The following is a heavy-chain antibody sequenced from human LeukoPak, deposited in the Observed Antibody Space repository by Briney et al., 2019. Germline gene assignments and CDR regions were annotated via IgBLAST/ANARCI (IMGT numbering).Heavy chain of an antibody. Sequence: GGSLRLSCAASGFTFSSYAMSWVRQAPGKGLEWVSAISGSGGSTYYADSVKGRFTISRDNSKNTLYLQMNGLRAEDTAVYYCAKDEWELLNFDYWGQGTLVTVSS. D-gene: IGHD1-26*01. V-gene: IGHV3-23*01. J-gene: IGHJ4*02. CDR1: GFTFSSYA. CDR3: AKDEWELLNFDY. CDR2: ISGSGGST.